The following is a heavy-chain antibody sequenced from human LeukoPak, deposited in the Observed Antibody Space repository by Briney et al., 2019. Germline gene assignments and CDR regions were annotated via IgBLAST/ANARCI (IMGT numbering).Heavy chain of an antibody. CDR2: IQSDGSNK. Sequence: GGSLRLSCAASGFTFSSHGMHWVRQAPGKGLEWVALIQSDGSNKYYADSVKGRVTISRDTSKNTLHLQMNSLRPEDTAVYYCAKDFSGRWTLDYWGQGTLVTVSS. CDR1: GFTFSSHG. D-gene: IGHD2-15*01. J-gene: IGHJ4*02. V-gene: IGHV3-30*02. CDR3: AKDFSGRWTLDY.